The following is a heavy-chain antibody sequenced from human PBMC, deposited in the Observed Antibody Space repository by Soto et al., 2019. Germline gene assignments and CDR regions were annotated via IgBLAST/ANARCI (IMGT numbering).Heavy chain of an antibody. V-gene: IGHV3-7*03. CDR1: GFTFSSYW. D-gene: IGHD3-22*01. CDR2: IKQDGSEK. Sequence: PGGSLRLSCAASGFTFSSYWMSWVRQAPGKGLEWVANIKQDGSEKYYVDSVKGRFTISRDNAKNSLYLQMNSLSAEDTAVYYCARGSHTYYYDSSGYYYFDYWGQGTLVTVSS. J-gene: IGHJ4*02. CDR3: ARGSHTYYYDSSGYYYFDY.